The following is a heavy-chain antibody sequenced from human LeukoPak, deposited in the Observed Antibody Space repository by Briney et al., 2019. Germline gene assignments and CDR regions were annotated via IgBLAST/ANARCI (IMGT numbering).Heavy chain of an antibody. D-gene: IGHD3-22*01. CDR3: AKDRSAYYYDSSGYPLDY. CDR2: ISWDSGSI. V-gene: IGHV3-9*01. J-gene: IGHJ4*02. CDR1: GFTFDDYA. Sequence: GGSLRLSCAVSGFTFDDYAMHWVRQAPGKGLEWVSGISWDSGSIGYADSVKCRFTISRDNAKTSLYLQMNRLRAEDTASYYCAKDRSAYYYDSSGYPLDYWGQGTLVTVSS.